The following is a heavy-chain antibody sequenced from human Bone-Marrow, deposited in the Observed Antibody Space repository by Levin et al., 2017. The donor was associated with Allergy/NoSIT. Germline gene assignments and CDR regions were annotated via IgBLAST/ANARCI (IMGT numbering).Heavy chain of an antibody. V-gene: IGHV2-70*04. Sequence: VSGPTLVKPTQTLTLTCTFSGFSLSTSGMRVSWIRPPPGKALEWLARIDWDDDKFYSTSLKTRLTISKDTSKNQVVLTMTNMDPVDTATYYCARTSHMITFGGVIVQHFDYWGQGTLVTVSS. CDR1: GFSLSTSGMR. CDR2: IDWDDDK. D-gene: IGHD3-16*02. CDR3: ARTSHMITFGGVIVQHFDY. J-gene: IGHJ4*02.